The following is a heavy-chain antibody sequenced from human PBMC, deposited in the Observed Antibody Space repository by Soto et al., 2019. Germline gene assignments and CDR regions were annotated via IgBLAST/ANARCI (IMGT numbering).Heavy chain of an antibody. CDR2: ISSSSSTI. CDR1: GFTFRSYN. J-gene: IGHJ4*01. V-gene: IGHV3-48*02. Sequence: DVQLVESGGGLVQPGGSLRLSCAASGFTFRSYNMNWVRQAPGKGLDWVSYISSSSSTIYYADSVKGRFTISGDNAKNTVYLQMNILSDDDTAMYYCARVGIIAVTTMGDYWGQGTLVTVSS. D-gene: IGHD5-12*01. CDR3: ARVGIIAVTTMGDY.